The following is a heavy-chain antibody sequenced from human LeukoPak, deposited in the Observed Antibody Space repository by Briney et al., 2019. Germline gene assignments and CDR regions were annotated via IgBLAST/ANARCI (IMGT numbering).Heavy chain of an antibody. J-gene: IGHJ6*03. Sequence: GGSLRLSCAASGFTFSSYSMNWVRQAPGKGLEWVSSISSSSSYIYYADSVKGRFTISRDNAKNSLYLQMNSLRAEDTAVYYCASRSSFYYYYMDVWGKGTTVTISS. CDR3: ASRSSFYYYYMDV. V-gene: IGHV3-21*01. CDR2: ISSSSSYI. CDR1: GFTFSSYS. D-gene: IGHD2-15*01.